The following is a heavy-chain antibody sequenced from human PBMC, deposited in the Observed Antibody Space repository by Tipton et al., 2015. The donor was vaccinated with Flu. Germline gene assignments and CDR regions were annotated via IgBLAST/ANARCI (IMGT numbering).Heavy chain of an antibody. CDR1: GGAISNNLYY. J-gene: IGHJ4*02. V-gene: IGHV4-39*01. D-gene: IGHD1-26*01. CDR2: IYYSGDT. CDR3: ARLGFSGSYFDY. Sequence: TLSLTCIVSGGAISNNLYYRGWVRQAPGRGLEWIASIYYSGDTYCNPSLKSRVTISVDTSKNQFSLRLTSVTAADTAVFYCARLGFSGSYFDYWGQGTLVTVSS.